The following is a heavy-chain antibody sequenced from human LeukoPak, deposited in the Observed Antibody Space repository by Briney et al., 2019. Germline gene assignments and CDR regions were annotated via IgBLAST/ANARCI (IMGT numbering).Heavy chain of an antibody. V-gene: IGHV4-61*01. J-gene: IGHJ5*02. CDR2: IYYSGST. D-gene: IGHD3-22*01. Sequence: PSETLSLTCTVSGGSISSSSYYWGWIRQPPGKGLEWIGYIYYSGSTNYNPSLKSRVTISVDTSKNQFSLKLSSVTAADTAVYYCARDLGPHYYDSSGQGFDPWGQGTLVTVSS. CDR1: GGSISSSSYY. CDR3: ARDLGPHYYDSSGQGFDP.